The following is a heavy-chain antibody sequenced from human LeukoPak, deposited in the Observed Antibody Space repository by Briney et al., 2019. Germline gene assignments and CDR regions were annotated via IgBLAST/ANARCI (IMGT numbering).Heavy chain of an antibody. CDR2: IYSGGST. V-gene: IGHV3-53*04. CDR1: GFTVGSNY. CDR3: ARIVGGSYCIDY. J-gene: IGHJ4*02. Sequence: GGSLRLSCAASGFTVGSNYMSWVRQAPGKGLEWVSVIYSGGSTYYADSVKGRFTISRRNSKNTLFLQMNSLRAEDTAVYYCARIVGGSYCIDYWGQGTLVTVSS. D-gene: IGHD1-26*01.